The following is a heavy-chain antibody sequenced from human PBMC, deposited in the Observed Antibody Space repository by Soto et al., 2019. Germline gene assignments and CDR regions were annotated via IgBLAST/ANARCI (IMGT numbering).Heavy chain of an antibody. V-gene: IGHV1-18*04. CDR2: ISAYNGNT. D-gene: IGHD3-22*01. Sequence: ASVKVSCKASGYTFTSYGISWVRQAPGQGLEWMGWISAYNGNTNYAQKLQGRVTMTTDTSTSTAYMELRSLRSDDTAVYYCARTGTYYYDSSGYRGWFDPWGQGTLITFYS. CDR3: ARTGTYYYDSSGYRGWFDP. CDR1: GYTFTSYG. J-gene: IGHJ5*02.